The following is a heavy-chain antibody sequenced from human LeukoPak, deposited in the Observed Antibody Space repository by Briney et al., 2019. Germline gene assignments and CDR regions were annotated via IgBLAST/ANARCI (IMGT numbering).Heavy chain of an antibody. CDR2: IYYSGST. Sequence: SETLSLTCTVSGGSISSHYWSWIRQPPGKGLEWIGYIYYSGSTNYNPSLKRRVTISVDTSKSQFSLKLSSVTAADTAVYYCARGSEWNSFDPWGQGTLVTVSS. D-gene: IGHD3-3*01. J-gene: IGHJ5*02. V-gene: IGHV4-59*11. CDR3: ARGSEWNSFDP. CDR1: GGSISSHY.